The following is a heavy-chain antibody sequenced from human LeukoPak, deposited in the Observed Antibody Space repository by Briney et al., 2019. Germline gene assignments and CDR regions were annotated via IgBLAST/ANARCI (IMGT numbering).Heavy chain of an antibody. CDR1: GFSFSSFW. D-gene: IGHD6-19*01. V-gene: IGHV3-7*04. J-gene: IGHJ4*02. CDR2: IKEDGSRN. CDR3: ARANNAGWFDY. Sequence: PGGSLRLSCAASGFSFSSFWMTWVRQAPGKGLEWVANIKEDGSRNHCVDSVKGRFTISRDNAKNSLFLQMSSLRVEDTAVYYCARANNAGWFDYWGQGILVTVSS.